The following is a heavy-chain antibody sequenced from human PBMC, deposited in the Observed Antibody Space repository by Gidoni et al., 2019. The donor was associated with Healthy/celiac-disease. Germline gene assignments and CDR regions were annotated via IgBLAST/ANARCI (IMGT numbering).Heavy chain of an antibody. D-gene: IGHD6-6*01. V-gene: IGHV3-30*01. CDR1: GSTLSSYA. J-gene: IGHJ4*02. CDR3: AREPGARPIHYFDY. CDR2: ISYDGSNK. Sequence: QVQLVESGGGVVQPGRSLRLSWAACGSTLSSYAMHWVRQAPGKGLEWVAVISYDGSNKYYADSVKGRFTISRDTSKNTLYLQMNSLRAEDTAVYYCAREPGARPIHYFDYWGQGTLVTVSS.